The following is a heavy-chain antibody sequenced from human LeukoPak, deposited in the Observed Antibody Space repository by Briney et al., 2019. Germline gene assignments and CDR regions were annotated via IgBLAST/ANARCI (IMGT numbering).Heavy chain of an antibody. J-gene: IGHJ4*02. CDR2: IYTSGST. Sequence: SETLSLTCTVSGGSISSGSYYWSWIRQPAGKGLEWIGRIYTSGSTNYNPSLKSRVTISVDTSKSQFSLKLSSVTAADTAVYYCARGSSSPLDYWGQGTLVTVSS. D-gene: IGHD6-6*01. V-gene: IGHV4-61*02. CDR1: GGSISSGSYY. CDR3: ARGSSSPLDY.